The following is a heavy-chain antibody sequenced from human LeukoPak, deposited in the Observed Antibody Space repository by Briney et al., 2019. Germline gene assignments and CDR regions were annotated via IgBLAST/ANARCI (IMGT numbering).Heavy chain of an antibody. J-gene: IGHJ4*02. CDR2: INPNSGGT. CDR1: GYTFTGYY. V-gene: IGHV1-2*02. Sequence: ASVKVSFKASGYTFTGYYMHWVRQAPGQGLEWMGWINPNSGGTNYAQKFQGRVTMTWDTSISTAYMELSRLRSDDTAVYYCARGPANPLTTVTSYFDYWGQGTLVTVSS. CDR3: ARGPANPLTTVTSYFDY. D-gene: IGHD4-17*01.